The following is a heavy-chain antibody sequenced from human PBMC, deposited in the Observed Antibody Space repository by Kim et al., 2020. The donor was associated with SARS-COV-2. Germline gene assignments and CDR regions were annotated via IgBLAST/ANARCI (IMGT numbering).Heavy chain of an antibody. D-gene: IGHD6-19*01. J-gene: IGHJ4*02. CDR1: GFSVGNYI. CDR3: VKDLQGALAGDY. V-gene: IGHV3-23*02. CDR2: IGITGNT. Sequence: GGSLRLPCAASGFSVGNYIMSWVRQAPGKGLEWVSTIGITGNTYYGDSVKGRFIISRDNSKNTLSLQMSNLRTEDTAIYYCVKDLQGALAGDYWGQGTLVTVSS.